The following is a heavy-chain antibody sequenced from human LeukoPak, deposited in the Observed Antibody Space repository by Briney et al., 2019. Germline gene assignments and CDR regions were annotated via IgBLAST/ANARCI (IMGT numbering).Heavy chain of an antibody. CDR1: GFTFSKYA. J-gene: IGHJ3*02. Sequence: PGGSLRLSCAASGFTFSKYALTWVRQAPGKGLEWVSGISGSGNKTYNADSVKGRFTISRDNSKNTLYLQMNSLRAEDTAVYYCARPRYSSSWFYKRAFDIWGQGTMVTVSS. CDR2: ISGSGNKT. V-gene: IGHV3-23*01. D-gene: IGHD6-13*01. CDR3: ARPRYSSSWFYKRAFDI.